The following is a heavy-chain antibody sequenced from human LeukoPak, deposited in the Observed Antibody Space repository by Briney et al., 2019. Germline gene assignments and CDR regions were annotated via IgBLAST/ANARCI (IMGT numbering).Heavy chain of an antibody. CDR2: IYYSGST. CDR3: ASRYYYDTRGYFLH. Sequence: PSETLSLTCTVSDNSIRSSSYYWGWIRQSPEKGLEWIGSIYYSGSTYYSASFKSRVTISVDTSQNQFSLKLRSVTAADRAVYYCASRYYYDTRGYFLHWGQGTLVTASS. CDR1: DNSIRSSSYY. D-gene: IGHD3-22*01. V-gene: IGHV4-39*01. J-gene: IGHJ1*01.